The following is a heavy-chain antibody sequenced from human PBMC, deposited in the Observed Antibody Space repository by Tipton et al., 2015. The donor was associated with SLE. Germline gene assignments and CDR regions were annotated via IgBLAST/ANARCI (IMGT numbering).Heavy chain of an antibody. CDR1: GFTFNRYW. CDR3: ASNYLPRYSYGYRLGY. J-gene: IGHJ4*02. Sequence: SLRLSCAASGFTFNRYWMHWVRQAPGKGLMWVSRIDSDGTITNYADTVKGRFTISRDNAKDTLYLQMNSLRAEDTAVYYCASNYLPRYSYGYRLGYWGQGTLVTVSS. CDR2: IDSDGTIT. V-gene: IGHV3-74*01. D-gene: IGHD5-18*01.